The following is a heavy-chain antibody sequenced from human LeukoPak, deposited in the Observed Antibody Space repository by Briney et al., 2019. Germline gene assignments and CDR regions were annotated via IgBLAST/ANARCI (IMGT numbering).Heavy chain of an antibody. CDR2: INWSGEST. D-gene: IGHD1-26*01. CDR3: VRRVYSGSSYYFDY. CDR1: GFSFDDSV. J-gene: IGHJ4*02. V-gene: IGHV3-20*04. Sequence: GGSLRLSCAASGFSFDDSVMSWVRQDPGKGPEWVAGINWSGESTAYADSVKGRFIIPRDNAKNSLFLQMNSLRAEDTALYYCVRRVYSGSSYYFDYWGQGTLVTVSS.